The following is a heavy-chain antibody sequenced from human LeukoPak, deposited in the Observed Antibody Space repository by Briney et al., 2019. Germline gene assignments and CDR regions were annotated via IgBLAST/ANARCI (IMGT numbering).Heavy chain of an antibody. CDR1: GFSLSTRGMC. CDR2: IDWDDDK. CDR3: ARTITGTPGKWFDP. Sequence: SGPALVKPTPTLTLTCTFSGFSLSTRGMCVSWIRQPPGEALEWLSRIDWDDDKYYSTSLKTRLTISKDTSKNQVVLTMTNMDPVDTATYYCARTITGTPGKWFDPWGQGTLVTVSS. V-gene: IGHV2-70*11. J-gene: IGHJ5*02. D-gene: IGHD1-20*01.